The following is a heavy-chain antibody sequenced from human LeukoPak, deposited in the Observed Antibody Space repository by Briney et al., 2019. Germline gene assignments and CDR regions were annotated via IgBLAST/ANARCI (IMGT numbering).Heavy chain of an antibody. Sequence: SETLSLTCTVSGGSISSSSHYWGWIRQPPGKGLEWIGSIYYSGSTNYNPSLKSRVTISVDTSKNQFSLKLSSVTAADTAVYYCARYYYDSSGYWGLVAFDIWGQGTMVTVSS. D-gene: IGHD3-22*01. CDR3: ARYYYDSSGYWGLVAFDI. J-gene: IGHJ3*02. CDR2: IYYSGST. V-gene: IGHV4-39*07. CDR1: GGSISSSSHY.